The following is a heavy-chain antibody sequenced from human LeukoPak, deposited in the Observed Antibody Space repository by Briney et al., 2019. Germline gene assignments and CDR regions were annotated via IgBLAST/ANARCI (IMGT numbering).Heavy chain of an antibody. Sequence: PSETLSLTCTVSGGSISSYYWSWIRQPPGKGLEWIGHIYYRGSTNYNPSLKSRVTISIDTSKNQFSLNLSSVTAADTAVYYCARGRIVGASPYGYWGQGTLVTVSS. CDR1: GGSISSYY. D-gene: IGHD1-26*01. CDR2: IYYRGST. J-gene: IGHJ4*02. CDR3: ARGRIVGASPYGY. V-gene: IGHV4-59*08.